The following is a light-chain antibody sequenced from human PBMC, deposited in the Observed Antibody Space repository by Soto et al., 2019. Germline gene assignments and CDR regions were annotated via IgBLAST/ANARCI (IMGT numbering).Light chain of an antibody. CDR2: GAS. Sequence: EIVLTQSPGTLSLSPGERATLSCRASQSVSNNYLACDQQKPGQAPRLLIYGASSRATGIPDRFSGSGSGTDFTLTISRLEPEDFAVYYCQQYGSSPRNTFGQGTKLETK. V-gene: IGKV3-20*01. CDR1: QSVSNNY. CDR3: QQYGSSPRNT. J-gene: IGKJ2*01.